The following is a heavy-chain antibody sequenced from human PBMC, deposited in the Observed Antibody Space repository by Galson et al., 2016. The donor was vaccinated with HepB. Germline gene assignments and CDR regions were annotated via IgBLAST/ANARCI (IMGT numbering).Heavy chain of an antibody. CDR3: ARDRDDILTGYHPLFDD. V-gene: IGHV3-48*02. CDR2: ITRSGGTT. CDR1: GFTFNNYD. J-gene: IGHJ4*02. Sequence: SVRLSCAASGFTFNNYDMHWFRQAPGQGLEWVSYITRSGGTTLYADSVKGRFTISRDNAKNSLYLQMNSLRDEDTAVYYCARDRDDILTGYHPLFDDWGQGTLVTVSS. D-gene: IGHD3-9*01.